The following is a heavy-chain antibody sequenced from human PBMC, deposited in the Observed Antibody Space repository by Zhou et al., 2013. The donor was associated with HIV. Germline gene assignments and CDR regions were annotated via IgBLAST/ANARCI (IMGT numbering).Heavy chain of an antibody. CDR2: ISVYNDKT. Sequence: QVQLVQSAAGVGEPGASVKVSCRASGHSFTGYGISWVRQAPGQGPEWIGWISVYNDKTKSALKFQDRVTMTTDKSTTTAYLEVKRLRFDDTAVYYCARVDSSGYDSFWLDPWGKGTLIIVSS. J-gene: IGHJ5*02. CDR1: GHSFTGYG. D-gene: IGHD5-12*01. CDR3: ARVDSSGYDSFWLDP. V-gene: IGHV1-18*01.